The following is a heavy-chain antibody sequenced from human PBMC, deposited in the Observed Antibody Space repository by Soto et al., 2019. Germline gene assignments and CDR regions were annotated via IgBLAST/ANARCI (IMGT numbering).Heavy chain of an antibody. CDR2: IYYSGRT. CDR3: ARQRTTVVTQAYFDH. V-gene: IGHV4-39*01. J-gene: IGHJ4*02. Sequence: LIRQPPGKGLEWIGSIYYSGRTYYNPSFKSRVTISIDTSKNQFSLKLSSVTATDTAVYYCARQRTTVVTQAYFDHWGQGALVTVSS. D-gene: IGHD2-21*02.